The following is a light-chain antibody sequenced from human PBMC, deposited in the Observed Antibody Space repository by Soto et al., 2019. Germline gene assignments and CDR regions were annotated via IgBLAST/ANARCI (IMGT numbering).Light chain of an antibody. CDR3: QQYGSSPPLT. Sequence: EIVLTQSPGTLSLSPGERATLSCRASQSVSSSHLVWYQQKPGQAPRLLIYGASSRATGIPDRFSGSGSGTDFTLTISRLEPEDFVVYYCQQYGSSPPLTFGGGTKVDIK. J-gene: IGKJ4*01. CDR1: QSVSSSH. CDR2: GAS. V-gene: IGKV3-20*01.